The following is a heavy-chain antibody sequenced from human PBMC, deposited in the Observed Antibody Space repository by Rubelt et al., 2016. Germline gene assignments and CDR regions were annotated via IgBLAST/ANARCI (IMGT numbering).Heavy chain of an antibody. V-gene: IGHV1-2*02. CDR3: AREATIECYGMDV. D-gene: IGHD5-12*01. CDR2: INPNSGGT. J-gene: IGHJ6*02. Sequence: GYTFTGYYMHWVRQAPGQGLEWMGWINPNSGGTNYAQKFQGRVTMTRDTSISTAYMELSRLRSDDTAVYYCAREATIECYGMDVWGQGTTVTVSS. CDR1: GYTFTGYY.